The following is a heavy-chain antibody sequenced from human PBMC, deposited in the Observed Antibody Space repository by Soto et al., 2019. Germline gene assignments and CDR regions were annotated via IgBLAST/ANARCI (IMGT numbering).Heavy chain of an antibody. CDR2: IGRSISNI. Sequence: GESLKISCAASGFTFSAWSMNWVRQAPGKGLEWVSYIGRSISNIYYADSVKGRFTISRDNAKNSLDLQMHSLRVDDTAVYFCAREGYCSGGSCPDSWGQGTLVTVSS. J-gene: IGHJ5*01. V-gene: IGHV3-48*01. D-gene: IGHD2-15*01. CDR3: AREGYCSGGSCPDS. CDR1: GFTFSAWS.